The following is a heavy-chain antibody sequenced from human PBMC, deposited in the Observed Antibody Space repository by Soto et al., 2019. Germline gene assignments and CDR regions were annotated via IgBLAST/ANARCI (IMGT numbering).Heavy chain of an antibody. CDR2: IDPSASYA. CDR1: GYSFTTYW. Sequence: PGESLKISCKGSGYSFTTYWITWVRQVPGKGLEWMGRIDPSASYANYSPSFQGHVTLSADKSLSTAYLQWSSLKASDTAMYYCGRVRVDKAEGWFDPWGQGTLVTVSS. CDR3: GRVRVDKAEGWFDP. V-gene: IGHV5-10-1*01. D-gene: IGHD5-12*01. J-gene: IGHJ5*02.